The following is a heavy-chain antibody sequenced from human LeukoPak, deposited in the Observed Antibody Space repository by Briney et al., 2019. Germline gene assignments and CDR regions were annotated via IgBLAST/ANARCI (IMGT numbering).Heavy chain of an antibody. CDR3: ARDTTYYESSAYYDSYDI. CDR2: IKRDGSER. V-gene: IGHV3-7*01. Sequence: GGSLRLSCEASGFSFSMYRMAWVRQAPGKGLEWVANIKRDGSERHCLDSVRGRFTVSRDNAKNSLYLQLNSLRAEDTAVYFCARDTTYYESSAYYDSYDIWGQGTMVTVSP. D-gene: IGHD3-22*01. CDR1: GFSFSMYR. J-gene: IGHJ3*02.